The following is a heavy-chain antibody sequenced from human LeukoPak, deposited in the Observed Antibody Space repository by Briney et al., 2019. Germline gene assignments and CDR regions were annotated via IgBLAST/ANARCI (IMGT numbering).Heavy chain of an antibody. J-gene: IGHJ4*02. CDR1: GYTFTSYA. V-gene: IGHV1-18*01. Sequence: APVKVSCKASGYTFTSYAINWVRQAPGQGLEWMGWISPYDGNTNYAQNLQGRVTMTTDTSTNTAYMELRSLTSDDTAVYYCARLHYDTLTGYYRPPDYWGQGTLVTVSS. D-gene: IGHD3-9*01. CDR2: ISPYDGNT. CDR3: ARLHYDTLTGYYRPPDY.